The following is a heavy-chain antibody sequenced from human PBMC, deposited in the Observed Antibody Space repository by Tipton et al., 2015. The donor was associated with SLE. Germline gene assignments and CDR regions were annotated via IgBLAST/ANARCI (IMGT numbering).Heavy chain of an antibody. V-gene: IGHV3-30*02. J-gene: IGHJ4*02. CDR2: IQNDGSNK. CDR1: GFTFSSYG. D-gene: IGHD2-15*01. Sequence: SLRLSCAASGFTFSSYGMPWVRQAPGKGLEWLTFIQNDGSNKYYADSVKGRFTISRDNSKNTVSLQMNSLRAEDTAVYYCARDGYCSGVNCFPGAYFDYWGQGTLVTVSS. CDR3: ARDGYCSGVNCFPGAYFDY.